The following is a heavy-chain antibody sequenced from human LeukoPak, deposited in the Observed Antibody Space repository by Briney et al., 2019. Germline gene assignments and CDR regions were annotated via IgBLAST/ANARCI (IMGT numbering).Heavy chain of an antibody. D-gene: IGHD2-2*01. J-gene: IGHJ4*02. Sequence: GGSLRLSCAASGFTFRSFGMHWVRQAPGKGLEWVAIIWYDGSDKYYADSVKGRFTVSRDNSKNTLHLQVNSLRAEDTAVYYCARDRSTTSSAGYYFDMWGQGALVTVSS. V-gene: IGHV3-33*01. CDR2: IWYDGSDK. CDR1: GFTFRSFG. CDR3: ARDRSTTSSAGYYFDM.